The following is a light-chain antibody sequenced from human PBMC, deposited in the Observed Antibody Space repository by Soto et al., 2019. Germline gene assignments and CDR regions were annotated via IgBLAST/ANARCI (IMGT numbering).Light chain of an antibody. Sequence: QSVLTQPPSVSGAPGQRVTISCTGSSSNIGAGYDVHWYQQLPGTAPKLLIYGNSNRPSGVPDRFAGSKFGPSASLAITGLQAEDEADYYCQSYDSSLSALFGGGTKLTVL. V-gene: IGLV1-40*01. J-gene: IGLJ3*02. CDR3: QSYDSSLSAL. CDR1: SSNIGAGYD. CDR2: GNS.